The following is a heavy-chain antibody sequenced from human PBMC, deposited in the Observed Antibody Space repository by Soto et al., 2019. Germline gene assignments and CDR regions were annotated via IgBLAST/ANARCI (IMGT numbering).Heavy chain of an antibody. V-gene: IGHV4-34*02. J-gene: IGHJ5*02. CDR2: INHTGGT. CDR3: AARITVFGLLIPPFDP. Sequence: QVHLQQWGAGLLKPSETLSLTCAVYGGSVNGYYWNWIRQPPGKGLEWIGEINHTGGTHYNPSLKSRVTMSVDTSKNQFSLRLSSVTAADTAIYYCAARITVFGLLIPPFDPWGQGTQVTVSS. CDR1: GGSVNGYY. D-gene: IGHD3-3*01.